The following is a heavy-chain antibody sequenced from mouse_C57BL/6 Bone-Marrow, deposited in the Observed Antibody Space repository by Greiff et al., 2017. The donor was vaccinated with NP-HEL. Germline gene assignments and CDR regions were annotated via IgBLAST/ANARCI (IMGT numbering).Heavy chain of an antibody. CDR1: GFTFSSYA. V-gene: IGHV5-4*01. J-gene: IGHJ3*01. CDR3: ARPYSYEGWFAY. CDR2: ISAGGSYT. D-gene: IGHD2-10*01. Sequence: EVHLVESGGGLVKPGGSLKLSCAASGFTFSSYAMSWVRQTPEKRLEWVATISAGGSYTYYPDNVKGRVTISTDNAKNKLYLQLSHLKSEDTAMDYCARPYSYEGWFAYWGQGTPVTVSA.